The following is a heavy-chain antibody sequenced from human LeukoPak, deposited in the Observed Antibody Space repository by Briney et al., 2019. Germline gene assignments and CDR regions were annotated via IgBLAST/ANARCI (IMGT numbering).Heavy chain of an antibody. CDR3: ARSTGWLNGH. J-gene: IGHJ4*02. V-gene: IGHV6-1*01. D-gene: IGHD2-8*02. Sequence: SQTLSLTCAISGDSVSSTDAAWNWIRQSPSRGLEWLGRTYYRSKWYTDYAVSVKGRITVNPDTSKNQFSLQLNSVTPEDSAVYYCARSTGWLNGHWGQGTLVTASS. CDR1: GDSVSSTDAA. CDR2: TYYRSKWYT.